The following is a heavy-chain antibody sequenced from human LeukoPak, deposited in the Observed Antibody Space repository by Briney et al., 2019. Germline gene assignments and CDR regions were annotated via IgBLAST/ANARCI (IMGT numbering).Heavy chain of an antibody. V-gene: IGHV3-43*01. CDR1: GFTFDDYT. J-gene: IGHJ4*02. D-gene: IGHD6-19*01. CDR3: AKDLDSSPLFFFDY. CDR2: ISGDGSII. Sequence: GGSLRLSCVASGFTFDDYTMHWVRQVPGKGLEWVSLISGDGSIILYGDSVKGRFTISRDNSKNALYLQMNILRTEDSALYYCAKDLDSSPLFFFDYWGQGTLVSVSS.